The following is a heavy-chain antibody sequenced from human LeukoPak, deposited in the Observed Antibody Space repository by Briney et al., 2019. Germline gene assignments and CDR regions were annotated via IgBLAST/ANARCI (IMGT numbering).Heavy chain of an antibody. J-gene: IGHJ5*02. V-gene: IGHV1-69*06. Sequence: SVKVSCKASGGTFSSYAISWVRQAPGQGLEWMGGIIPIFGTTNYAQKFQDRVTITADKSTSTAYMELRSLRSDDTAVYYCARVVGTYYYGSGETQKNWFDPWGQGTLVTVSS. D-gene: IGHD3-10*01. CDR2: IIPIFGTT. CDR3: ARVVGTYYYGSGETQKNWFDP. CDR1: GGTFSSYA.